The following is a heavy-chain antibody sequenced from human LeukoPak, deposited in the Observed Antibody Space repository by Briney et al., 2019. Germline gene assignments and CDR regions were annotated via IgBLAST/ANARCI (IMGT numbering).Heavy chain of an antibody. CDR3: ARHAYYGDYVNEVDY. Sequence: SETLSLTCTVSGGSISSYYWSWIRQPPGKGLEWIGYIYYSGSTNYNPSLKSRVTISVDTSKNQFSLKLSSVTAADTAVYYCARHAYYGDYVNEVDYWGQGTLVTVSS. CDR1: GGSISSYY. D-gene: IGHD4-17*01. CDR2: IYYSGST. V-gene: IGHV4-59*08. J-gene: IGHJ4*02.